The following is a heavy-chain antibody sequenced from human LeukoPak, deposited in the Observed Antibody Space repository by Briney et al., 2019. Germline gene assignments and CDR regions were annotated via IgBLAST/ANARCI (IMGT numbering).Heavy chain of an antibody. V-gene: IGHV3-21*01. Sequence: PGGSLRLSCAASGFTFSNYNMNWVRQAPGKGLEWVSSISSSSSYIYYADSVKGRFTISRDNSKNTLYLQMNSLRPEDTAVYYCAKDYKIYYYGSGSFFDFWGQGTLVTVSS. CDR2: ISSSSSYI. CDR1: GFTFSNYN. D-gene: IGHD3-10*01. CDR3: AKDYKIYYYGSGSFFDF. J-gene: IGHJ4*02.